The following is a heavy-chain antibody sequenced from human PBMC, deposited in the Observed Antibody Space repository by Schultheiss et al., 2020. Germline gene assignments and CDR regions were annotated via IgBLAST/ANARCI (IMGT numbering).Heavy chain of an antibody. CDR3: ARQGGS. V-gene: IGHV4-4*07. J-gene: IGHJ4*02. Sequence: SATLSLTCIVSGGSITTYYWSWIRQPAGKGLEWIGRVYSSGSTYYNPSLKSRVTISVDTSKNQFSLKLTSVTAADTALYYCARQGGSWGQGNLVTVSS. CDR2: VYSSGST. D-gene: IGHD3-16*01. CDR1: GGSITTYY.